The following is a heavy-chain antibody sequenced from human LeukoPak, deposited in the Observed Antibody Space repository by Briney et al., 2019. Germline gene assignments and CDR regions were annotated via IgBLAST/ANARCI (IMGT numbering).Heavy chain of an antibody. V-gene: IGHV3-15*01. D-gene: IGHD3-22*01. CDR1: GFTFSNAW. J-gene: IGHJ4*02. CDR3: TTLLVYYYDSSGYSKIDY. CDR2: IKSKTDGGAT. Sequence: GGSLRLSCAASGFTFSNAWMSWVRQAPGKGLEWVGRIKSKTDGGATDYAAPVEGRFTISRDDSKNTLYLQMNSLKTEDTAVYYCTTLLVYYYDSSGYSKIDYWGQGTLVTVSS.